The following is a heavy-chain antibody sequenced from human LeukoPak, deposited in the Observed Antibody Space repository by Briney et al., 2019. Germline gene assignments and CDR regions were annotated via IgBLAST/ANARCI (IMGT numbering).Heavy chain of an antibody. V-gene: IGHV3-7*01. J-gene: IGHJ4*02. CDR1: GFTFSGFS. Sequence: GGSLRLSCAASGFTFSGFSMSWVRQSPTKGLEWVANIKQDGSERYYADSVKGRFTISRDNSKNTLYLQMNSLRAEDTAVYYCAKDRRGYSGCDHLNYFDYWGLGTLVTVSS. CDR3: AKDRRGYSGCDHLNYFDY. CDR2: IKQDGSER. D-gene: IGHD5-12*01.